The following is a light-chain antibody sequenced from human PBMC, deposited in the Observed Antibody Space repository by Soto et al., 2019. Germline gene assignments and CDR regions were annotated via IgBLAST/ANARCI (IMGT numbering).Light chain of an antibody. J-gene: IGLJ2*01. CDR2: GNS. Sequence: QSVLTQPPSVSGDPGQRVTISCTGSSSNIGAGYDVHWYQQLPGTAPKLLIYGNSNRPSGVPDRFSGSKSGTSASLAITGLQAEDEADYYCQSYDSSLSVFGGGTKLTVL. V-gene: IGLV1-40*01. CDR3: QSYDSSLSV. CDR1: SSNIGAGYD.